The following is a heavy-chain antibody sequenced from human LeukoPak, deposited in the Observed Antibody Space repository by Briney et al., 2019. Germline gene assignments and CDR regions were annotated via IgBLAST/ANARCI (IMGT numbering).Heavy chain of an antibody. CDR1: GYTFTSYY. V-gene: IGHV1-46*01. J-gene: IGHJ4*02. D-gene: IGHD2-15*01. CDR3: ARGSIYCSGGSCYPGIFDY. CDR2: INPSGGST. Sequence: ASVKVSCKASGYTFTSYYMHWVRQAPGQGLEWMGIINPSGGSTSYGQKFQGRVAMTRDTSTSTVYMELSSLRSEDTAVYYCARGSIYCSGGSCYPGIFDYWGQGTLVTVSS.